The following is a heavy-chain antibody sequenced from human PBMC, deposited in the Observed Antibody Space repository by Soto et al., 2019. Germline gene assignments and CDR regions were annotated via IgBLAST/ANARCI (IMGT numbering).Heavy chain of an antibody. Sequence: QVQLVQSGAEVKKPGSSVKVSCKASGGTFSSYAISWVRQAPGQGLEWMGGIIPIFGTANYTQKFQGRVTITADESTSTAYVELSSLRSEDTAVDYCACGLTRVDAFDIWGQGTMVTVSS. CDR2: IIPIFGTA. D-gene: IGHD2-15*01. J-gene: IGHJ3*02. CDR3: ACGLTRVDAFDI. V-gene: IGHV1-69*01. CDR1: GGTFSSYA.